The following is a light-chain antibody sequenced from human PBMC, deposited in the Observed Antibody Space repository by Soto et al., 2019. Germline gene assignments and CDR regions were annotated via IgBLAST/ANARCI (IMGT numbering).Light chain of an antibody. J-gene: IGKJ4*01. CDR2: AAS. V-gene: IGKV3-20*01. Sequence: EIVLTQSPGTLSLSPGERATLSCRASQSVSSSYIAWYQQKPGQAPRLLIYAASSRATGIPDRFSGSGSGTDFTLSLGRLEPEDFAVYYCQQYGTTPLTFGGGTKVDIK. CDR1: QSVSSSY. CDR3: QQYGTTPLT.